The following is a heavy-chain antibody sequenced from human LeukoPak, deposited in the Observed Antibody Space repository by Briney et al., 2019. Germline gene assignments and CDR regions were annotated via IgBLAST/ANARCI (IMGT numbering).Heavy chain of an antibody. CDR2: ISGSGGST. Sequence: GGSLRLSCTASGFTFGDYAMSWVRQAPGKGLEWVSAISGSGGSTYYADSVKGRFTISRDNSKNTLYLQMNSLRAEDTAVYYCAKDRDGSFPPGYYYGMDVWGQGTTVTVSS. D-gene: IGHD5-24*01. CDR1: GFTFGDYA. CDR3: AKDRDGSFPPGYYYGMDV. V-gene: IGHV3-23*01. J-gene: IGHJ6*02.